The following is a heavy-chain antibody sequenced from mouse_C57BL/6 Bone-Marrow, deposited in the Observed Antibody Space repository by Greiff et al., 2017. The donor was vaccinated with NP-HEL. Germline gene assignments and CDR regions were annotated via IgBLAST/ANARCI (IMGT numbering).Heavy chain of an antibody. D-gene: IGHD1-1*01. CDR1: GFTFSDYY. Sequence: DVMLVESGGGLVQPGGSLKLSCAASGFTFSDYYMYWVRQTPEKRLEWVAYISNGGGSTYYPDTVKGRFTISRDNAKNTLYLQMSRLKSEDTAMYYCASDGVYGSFAYWGQGTLVTVSA. CDR2: ISNGGGST. CDR3: ASDGVYGSFAY. J-gene: IGHJ3*01. V-gene: IGHV5-12*01.